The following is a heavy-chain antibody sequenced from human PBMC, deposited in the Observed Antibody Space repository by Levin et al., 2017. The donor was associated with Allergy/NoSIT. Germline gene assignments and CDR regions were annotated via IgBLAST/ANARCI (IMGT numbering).Heavy chain of an antibody. CDR2: ISSSSSYI. D-gene: IGHD6-6*01. J-gene: IGHJ3*02. CDR1: GFTFSSYS. CDR3: ARGAVTEGAYSSSTYAFDI. Sequence: LSLTCAASGFTFSSYSMNWVRQAPGKGLEWVSSISSSSSYIYYADSVKGRFTISRDNAKNSLYLQMNSLRAEDTAVYYCARGAVTEGAYSSSTYAFDIWGQGTMVTVSS. V-gene: IGHV3-21*01.